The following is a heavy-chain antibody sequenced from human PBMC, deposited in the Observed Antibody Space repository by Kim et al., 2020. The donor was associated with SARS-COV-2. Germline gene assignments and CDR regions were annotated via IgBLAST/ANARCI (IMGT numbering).Heavy chain of an antibody. Sequence: SETLSLTCTVSGGSISSGGYYWSWIRQHPGKGLEWIGYIYYSGSTYYNPSLKSRVTISVDTSKNQFSLKLSSVTAADTAVYYCARMGGSGVVNWFDPWGQGTLVTVSS. CDR2: IYYSGST. D-gene: IGHD2-15*01. V-gene: IGHV4-31*03. CDR1: GGSISSGGYY. J-gene: IGHJ5*02. CDR3: ARMGGSGVVNWFDP.